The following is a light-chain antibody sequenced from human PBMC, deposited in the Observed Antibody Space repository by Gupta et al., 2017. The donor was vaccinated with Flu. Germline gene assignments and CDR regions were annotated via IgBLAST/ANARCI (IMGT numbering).Light chain of an antibody. Sequence: SVFTHPPSVSTAPGQKVTISCSGSSSNIANNYVSWYQQHPGTAPKLPIYENNKRPSGIPDRFSGSKSDTAATLGITGLQTGDEADYYCGTRDSSGSAAVFGGGTQLTVL. J-gene: IGLJ7*01. CDR1: SSNIANNY. V-gene: IGLV1-51*02. CDR3: GTRDSSGSAAV. CDR2: ENN.